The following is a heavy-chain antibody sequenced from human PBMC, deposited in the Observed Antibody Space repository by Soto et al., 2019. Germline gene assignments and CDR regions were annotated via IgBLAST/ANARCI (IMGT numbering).Heavy chain of an antibody. CDR1: GYTFTGYY. D-gene: IGHD2-8*01. V-gene: IGHV1-2*02. J-gene: IGHJ4*01. Sequence: GASVKVSCKTSGYTFTGYYMHWVRQAPGQGLEWMGWINPNSGGTNYAQKFQGRVTMTRDTSISTAYMELSRLRSDDTAVYYCARDFCTNGVCYTHDNWGHGTLVTV. CDR2: INPNSGGT. CDR3: ARDFCTNGVCYTHDN.